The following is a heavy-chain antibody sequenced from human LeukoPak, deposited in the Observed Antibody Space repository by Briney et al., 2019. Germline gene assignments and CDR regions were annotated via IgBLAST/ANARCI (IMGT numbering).Heavy chain of an antibody. V-gene: IGHV3-23*01. Sequence: GGSLRLSCAASGFTFSSYAMSWVRQAPGKGLEWVSVISGSGGSTYYADSVKGRFTISRDNSKNTLYLQMNSLRAEDTAVYYCAKGSCRGGSCYSGIIGGLVDYWGQGTLVTVSS. CDR1: GFTFSSYA. J-gene: IGHJ4*02. D-gene: IGHD2-15*01. CDR2: ISGSGGST. CDR3: AKGSCRGGSCYSGIIGGLVDY.